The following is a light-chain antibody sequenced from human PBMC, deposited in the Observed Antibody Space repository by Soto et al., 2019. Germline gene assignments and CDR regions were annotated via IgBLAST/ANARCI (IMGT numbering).Light chain of an antibody. CDR3: QQRSNWPPVT. Sequence: EIVLTQSPATLSLSPGERATLSCRASQSVSSYLAWYQQKPGQAPRLLIYDASNRATGIPARFSGSGSGTDVTLTISSLEPEDFAVYYCQQRSNWPPVTFGQGTKVESK. V-gene: IGKV3-11*01. CDR2: DAS. CDR1: QSVSSY. J-gene: IGKJ1*01.